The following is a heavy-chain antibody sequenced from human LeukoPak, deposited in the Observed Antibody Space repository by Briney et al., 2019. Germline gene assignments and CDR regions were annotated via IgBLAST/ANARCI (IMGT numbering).Heavy chain of an antibody. J-gene: IGHJ6*03. CDR2: IYTRGST. D-gene: IGHD2-2*01. V-gene: IGHV4-4*07. Sequence: SETLSLTCTVSGGPISSYYWSWIRQPAGKGLEWIGRIYTRGSTNYNPSLKSRVTISVDKSKNQFSLKLSSVTAADTAVYYCARDSVNIVVVPAAIVDPYYYYMDVWGKGTTVTVSS. CDR3: ARDSVNIVVVPAAIVDPYYYYMDV. CDR1: GGPISSYY.